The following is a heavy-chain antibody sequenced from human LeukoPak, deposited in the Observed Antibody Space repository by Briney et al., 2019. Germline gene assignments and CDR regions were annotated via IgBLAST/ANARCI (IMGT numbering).Heavy chain of an antibody. Sequence: PGRSLRLSCAASGFTFSSYAMHWVRQAPGKGLEWVAVISYDGSNKYYADSVKGRFTISRDNSKNTLYLQMNSLRAEDTAVYYCARDDGGGYFDSWGQGTLVTVSS. J-gene: IGHJ4*02. CDR3: ARDDGGGYFDS. D-gene: IGHD3-16*01. CDR2: ISYDGSNK. CDR1: GFTFSSYA. V-gene: IGHV3-30-3*01.